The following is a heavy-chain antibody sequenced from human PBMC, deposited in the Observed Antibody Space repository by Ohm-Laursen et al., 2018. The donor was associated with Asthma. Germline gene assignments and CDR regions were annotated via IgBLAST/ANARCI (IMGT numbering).Heavy chain of an antibody. CDR1: GYTFTSYS. D-gene: IGHD1-26*01. J-gene: IGHJ6*02. Sequence: GASVKVSCKASGYTFTSYSMHWVRQAPGQGLEWMGIINPSGGSTSYAQKFQGRVTMTRDTSTSTVYMELSSLRSEDTAVYYCARDMVGTTLLPSYGMDVWGQGTTVTVSS. CDR3: ARDMVGTTLLPSYGMDV. V-gene: IGHV1-46*03. CDR2: INPSGGST.